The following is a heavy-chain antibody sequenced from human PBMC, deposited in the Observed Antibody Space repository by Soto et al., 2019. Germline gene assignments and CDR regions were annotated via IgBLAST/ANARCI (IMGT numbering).Heavy chain of an antibody. D-gene: IGHD3-22*01. V-gene: IGHV1-46*01. CDR3: ARDQRLYYYDSSGYYDDAFDI. J-gene: IGHJ3*02. CDR1: GYTLTSYG. CDR2: INTSSGST. Sequence: ASVKVSCKASGYTLTSYGISWVRQAPGQGLEWMGIINTSSGSTSYAQKFQGRVTMTRDTSTSTVYMELSSLRSEDTAVYYCARDQRLYYYDSSGYYDDAFDIWGQGTMVTVSS.